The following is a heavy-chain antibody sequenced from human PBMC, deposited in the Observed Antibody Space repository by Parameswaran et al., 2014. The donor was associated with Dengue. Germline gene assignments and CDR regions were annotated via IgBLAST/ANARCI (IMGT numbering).Heavy chain of an antibody. V-gene: IGHV1-2*06. J-gene: IGHJ4*02. Sequence: WVRQAPGQGLEWMGRINPNSGGTNYAQKFQGRVTMTRDTSISTAYMELSRLRSDDTAVYYCARSPRVSGSYLSSGIFDYWGQGTLVTVSS. D-gene: IGHD3-10*01. CDR3: ARSPRVSGSYLSSGIFDY. CDR2: INPNSGGT.